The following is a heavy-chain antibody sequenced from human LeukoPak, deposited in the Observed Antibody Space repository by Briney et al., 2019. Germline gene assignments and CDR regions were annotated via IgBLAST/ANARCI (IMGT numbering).Heavy chain of an antibody. CDR1: GFTFSGPA. CDR3: TSIPGIAAAGTTSIDY. D-gene: IGHD6-13*01. J-gene: IGHJ4*02. CDR2: IRSKANSYAT. Sequence: GGSLRLSCAASGFTFSGPAMHWVRQASGKGLEWVGRIRSKANSYATAYAASVKGRFTISRDDSKNTAYLQMNSLKTEDTAVYYCTSIPGIAAAGTTSIDYWGQGTLVTVSS. V-gene: IGHV3-73*01.